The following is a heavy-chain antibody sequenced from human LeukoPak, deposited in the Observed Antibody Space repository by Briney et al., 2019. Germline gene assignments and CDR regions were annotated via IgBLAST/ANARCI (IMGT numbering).Heavy chain of an antibody. Sequence: PGGSLRLSCVASGFDISYNYVGWVRQAPGKGLEWVSVIHTGGTTHYTDSVKGRFTISKDNSNNTVYLQMNSVRVEDTAVYYCARVWFGYFFQWGQGALVTASS. CDR2: IHTGGTT. CDR3: ARVWFGYFFQ. J-gene: IGHJ4*02. CDR1: GFDISYNY. D-gene: IGHD3-10*01. V-gene: IGHV3-53*01.